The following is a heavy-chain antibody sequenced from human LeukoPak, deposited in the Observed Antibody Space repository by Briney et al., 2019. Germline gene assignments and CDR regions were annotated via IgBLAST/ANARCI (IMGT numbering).Heavy chain of an antibody. CDR3: ASAVVPAAMGLNWFDP. CDR1: TDSISSGNYY. V-gene: IGHV4-39*07. Sequence: SETLSLTCTVSTDSISSGNYYWGWVRQSPGQGLEWIGSIVSGGSTYYNPSLKSRVTISVDTSKNQFSLKLSSVTAADTAVYYCASAVVPAAMGLNWFDPWGQGTLVTVSS. D-gene: IGHD2-2*01. J-gene: IGHJ5*02. CDR2: IVSGGST.